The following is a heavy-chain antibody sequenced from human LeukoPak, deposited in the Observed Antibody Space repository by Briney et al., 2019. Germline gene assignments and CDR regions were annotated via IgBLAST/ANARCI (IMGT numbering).Heavy chain of an antibody. V-gene: IGHV1-24*01. D-gene: IGHD4-17*01. Sequence: ASVKVSCKVSGYTLTELSMHWVRQAPGKGLEWMGGVDPDDGETIYAQKFQGRVTMTTDTSTSTAYMELRSLRSDDTAVYYCARVFAREDYGDYVANWFDPWGQGTLVTVSS. CDR1: GYTLTELS. J-gene: IGHJ5*02. CDR3: ARVFAREDYGDYVANWFDP. CDR2: VDPDDGET.